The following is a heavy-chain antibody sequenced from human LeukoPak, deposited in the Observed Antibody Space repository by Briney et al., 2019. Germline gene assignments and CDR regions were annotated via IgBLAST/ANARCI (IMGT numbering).Heavy chain of an antibody. Sequence: GGSLRLSCAASGFTFSSYSMNWVRQAPGKGLEWVSYISSGSSTIYYADSVKGRFTISRDNAKNSLYLQMNSLRAEDTAVYYCARDSVLLWFGELPDYWGQGTLVTVSS. CDR2: ISSGSSTI. J-gene: IGHJ4*02. D-gene: IGHD3-10*01. V-gene: IGHV3-48*01. CDR3: ARDSVLLWFGELPDY. CDR1: GFTFSSYS.